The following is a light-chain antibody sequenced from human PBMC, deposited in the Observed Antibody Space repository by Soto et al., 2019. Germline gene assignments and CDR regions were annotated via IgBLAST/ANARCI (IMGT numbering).Light chain of an antibody. CDR2: DAS. CDR3: QRYTNTNNPWM. CDR1: QTISTW. Sequence: DMRVPQCPPTLSASVGAGVTITCRASQTISTWPAWCHQKPGKAPKLLXXDASTLQSGVASRFSGSGSGTEFTLIISGLQPDDSATYYCQRYTNTNNPWMFGQGTKVDI. J-gene: IGKJ1*01. V-gene: IGKV1-5*01.